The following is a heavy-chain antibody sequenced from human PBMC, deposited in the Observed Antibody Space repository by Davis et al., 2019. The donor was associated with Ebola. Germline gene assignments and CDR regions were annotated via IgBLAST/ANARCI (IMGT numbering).Heavy chain of an antibody. J-gene: IGHJ6*04. CDR1: GYTFTGYY. V-gene: IGHV1-2*06. CDR2: INPNSGGT. D-gene: IGHD6-6*01. Sequence: AASVKVSCKASGYTFTGYYMHWVRQAPGQGLEWMGRINPNSGGTNYAPKFLGRVTMTRDTSISTAYMELSRLRSDDTAMYYCARGEATRTPRSVGMDVWGRGTTVTVSS. CDR3: ARGEATRTPRSVGMDV.